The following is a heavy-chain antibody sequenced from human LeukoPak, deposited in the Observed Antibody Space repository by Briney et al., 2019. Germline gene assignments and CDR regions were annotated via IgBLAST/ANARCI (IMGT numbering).Heavy chain of an antibody. CDR3: ASGGYDILTGHKHIDY. Sequence: SVKVSCKASGGTFSSYAISWVRQAPGQGLEWMGGIIPIFGTANYAQKFQGRVTITADESTSTAYMELSSLRSEDTAVYYCASGGYDILTGHKHIDYWGQGTLVTVSS. CDR1: GGTFSSYA. D-gene: IGHD3-9*01. CDR2: IIPIFGTA. V-gene: IGHV1-69*13. J-gene: IGHJ4*02.